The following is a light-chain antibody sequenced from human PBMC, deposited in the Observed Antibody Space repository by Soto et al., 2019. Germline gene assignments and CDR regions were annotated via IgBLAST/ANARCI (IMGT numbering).Light chain of an antibody. CDR2: EVN. Sequence: QSALTQPPSASGSPGQSVTISCTGTSSDIGGYNSVSWYQPHPGKAPKLMIYEVNKRPLGVPERFSGSKSGNTASLTVSGLQADDEADYYCSSSAGTNSFVLFGGGTKLTVL. V-gene: IGLV2-8*01. CDR1: SSDIGGYNS. CDR3: SSSAGTNSFVL. J-gene: IGLJ3*02.